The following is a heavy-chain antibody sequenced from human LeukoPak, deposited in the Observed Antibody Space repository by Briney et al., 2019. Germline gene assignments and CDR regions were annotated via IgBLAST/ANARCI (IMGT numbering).Heavy chain of an antibody. CDR1: GDSVSSNRAA. Sequence: SQTLSLTCAISGDSVSSNRAAWNWFRQSPSRGLEWLGRTYYTSKWYNDYAVSVKSRITVNPDTSKNQFSLHLNSVTPEDTAVYYCASSYCSGANCYAFDYWGQGTLVTVSS. D-gene: IGHD2-15*01. J-gene: IGHJ4*02. CDR3: ASSYCSGANCYAFDY. V-gene: IGHV6-1*01. CDR2: TYYTSKWYN.